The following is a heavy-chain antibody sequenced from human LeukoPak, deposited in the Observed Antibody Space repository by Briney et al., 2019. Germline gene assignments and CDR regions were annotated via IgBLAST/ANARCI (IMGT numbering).Heavy chain of an antibody. Sequence: HPGGSLRLSCAASGFTFSSYSMGWVRQAPGKGLEWVSSISGGGETTYYADSVKGRFTISRDNSKNTLYLQMNSLRAEDTAVYYCAKDQNSYYDSTVYWGQGTLVTVSS. CDR1: GFTFSSYS. V-gene: IGHV3-23*01. CDR2: ISGGGETT. CDR3: AKDQNSYYDSTVY. J-gene: IGHJ4*02. D-gene: IGHD3-22*01.